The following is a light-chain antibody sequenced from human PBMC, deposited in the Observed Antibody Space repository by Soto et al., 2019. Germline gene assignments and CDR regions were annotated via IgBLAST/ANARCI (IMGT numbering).Light chain of an antibody. V-gene: IGKV3-11*01. CDR1: QSVSSY. CDR2: DAS. J-gene: IGKJ3*01. Sequence: EIVLTQSPATLSLSPGERATLSCRASQSVSSYLAWYQQKPGQAPRLLIYDASTRATGIPARFSGSGSGTDFTLTISSLEAEDLAVYYCQQRSSWPPTFGPGTKVDIK. CDR3: QQRSSWPPT.